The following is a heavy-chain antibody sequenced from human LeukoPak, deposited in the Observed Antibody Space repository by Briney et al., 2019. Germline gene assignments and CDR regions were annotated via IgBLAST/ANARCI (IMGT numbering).Heavy chain of an antibody. CDR2: ISSSSRTT. D-gene: IGHD6-6*01. V-gene: IGHV3-48*02. Sequence: PGGSLRLSCAASGFTFSSYSMNWVRQAPGKGLEWVSYISSSSRTTYYADSVKGRFTISRDNAKKSLYLQMNSLRDEDTAVYYCARDLVSRSNYWGQGTPVTVSS. J-gene: IGHJ4*02. CDR1: GFTFSSYS. CDR3: ARDLVSRSNY.